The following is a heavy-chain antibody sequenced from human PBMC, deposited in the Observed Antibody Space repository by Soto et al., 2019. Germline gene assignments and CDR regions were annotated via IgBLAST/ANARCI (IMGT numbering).Heavy chain of an antibody. CDR2: IWYDGSNK. CDR3: ARAPLHCSGGSCYSESAFDI. V-gene: IGHV3-33*01. D-gene: IGHD2-15*01. CDR1: GFTFSSYG. Sequence: GGSLRLSCAASGFTFSSYGMHWVRQAPGKGLEWVAVIWYDGSNKYYADSVKGRFTISRDNSKNTLYLQMNSLRAEDTAVYYCARAPLHCSGGSCYSESAFDIWGQGTMVTVSS. J-gene: IGHJ3*02.